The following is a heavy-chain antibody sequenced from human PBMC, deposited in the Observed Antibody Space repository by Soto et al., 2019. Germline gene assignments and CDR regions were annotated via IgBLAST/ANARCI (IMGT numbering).Heavy chain of an antibody. CDR1: GGTFSSYA. D-gene: IGHD6-19*01. CDR3: ARAPSVAGVNDAFDI. V-gene: IGHV1-69*13. J-gene: IGHJ3*02. CDR2: IIPIFGTA. Sequence: SVKLSCKASGGTFSSYAISWVRQAPGQRLKWMGGIIPIFGTANYAQKFQGRVTITADESTSTAYMELSSLRSEDTAVYYCARAPSVAGVNDAFDIWGQGTMVTLSS.